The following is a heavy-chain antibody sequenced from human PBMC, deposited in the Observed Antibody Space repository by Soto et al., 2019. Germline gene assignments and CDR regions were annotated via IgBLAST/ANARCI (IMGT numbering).Heavy chain of an antibody. CDR1: GDTFTSYA. Sequence: GASVKVSCKASGDTFTSYAIYWVRQAPGQRLERMGWINAGNGNTRYSQKFQDRVTITRDTSASTVYMELSSLRSEDTAVYYCTRDRYSSSWYVGAFDYWGQGTLVTVSS. D-gene: IGHD6-13*01. CDR3: TRDRYSSSWYVGAFDY. V-gene: IGHV1-3*01. J-gene: IGHJ4*02. CDR2: INAGNGNT.